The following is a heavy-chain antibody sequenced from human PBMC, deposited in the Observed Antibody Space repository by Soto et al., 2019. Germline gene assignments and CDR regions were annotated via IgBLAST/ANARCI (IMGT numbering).Heavy chain of an antibody. CDR1: GFTFSSYG. V-gene: IGHV3-30*18. Sequence: GWSLRLSCAASGFTFSSYGMHWVRQAPGKGLEWVAVISYDGSNKYYADSVKGRFTISRDNSKNTLYLQMNSLRAEDTAVYYCAKPPRVQQQLVPMDYWGQGTLVTVS. J-gene: IGHJ4*02. D-gene: IGHD6-13*01. CDR2: ISYDGSNK. CDR3: AKPPRVQQQLVPMDY.